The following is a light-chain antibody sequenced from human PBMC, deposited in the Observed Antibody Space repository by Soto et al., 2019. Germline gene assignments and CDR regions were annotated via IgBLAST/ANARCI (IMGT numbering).Light chain of an antibody. CDR1: QSVSSY. Sequence: EIVLTQSPATLSLSPGERATLSCRASQSVSSYLAWYQQKPGQAPRLLIYDASNRATGIPARFSGSGSGTDFTLTISSLEPEDFAVYDCQQRSNWPPTVGQGTRREIK. V-gene: IGKV3-11*01. J-gene: IGKJ5*01. CDR2: DAS. CDR3: QQRSNWPPT.